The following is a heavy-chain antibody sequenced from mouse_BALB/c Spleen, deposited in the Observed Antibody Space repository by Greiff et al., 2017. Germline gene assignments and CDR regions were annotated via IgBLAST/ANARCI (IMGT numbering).Heavy chain of an antibody. Sequence: QVQLQQPGAELVKPGASVKLSCKASGYTFTSYWMHWVKQRPGQGLEWIGEINPSNGRTNYNEKFKSKATLTVDKSSSTAYMQLSSLTSEDSAVYYCAREGDYYYAMDYWGQGTSVTVSS. CDR1: GYTFTSYW. V-gene: IGHV1S81*02. CDR3: AREGDYYYAMDY. J-gene: IGHJ4*01. D-gene: IGHD2-4*01. CDR2: INPSNGRT.